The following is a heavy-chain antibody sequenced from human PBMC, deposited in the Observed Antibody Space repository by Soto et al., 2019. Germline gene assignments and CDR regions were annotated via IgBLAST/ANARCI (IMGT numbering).Heavy chain of an antibody. CDR2: IIPIFGTA. CDR1: GGTFSSYA. D-gene: IGHD2-15*01. Sequence: QVQLVQSGAEVKKPGSSVKVSCKASGGTFSSYAISWVRQAPGQGLEWMGGIIPIFGTANYAQKFQGRVPITADESTRTAYMERSSLRSEDTAVYYGARGICSGGRCYDDYWGQGTLVTVSS. V-gene: IGHV1-69*12. CDR3: ARGICSGGRCYDDY. J-gene: IGHJ4*02.